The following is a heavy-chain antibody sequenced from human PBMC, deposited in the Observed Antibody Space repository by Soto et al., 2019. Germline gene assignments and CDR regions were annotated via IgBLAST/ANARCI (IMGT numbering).Heavy chain of an antibody. CDR3: TRYYDFWSGYYTGNYDY. J-gene: IGHJ4*02. CDR2: IRSKAYGGTT. D-gene: IGHD3-3*01. Sequence: GGSLRLSCTASGFTLGGYAISWFRQAPGKGVEWVGFIRSKAYGGTTEYAASVKGRFTISRDDSKSIAYLQMNSLKTEDTAVYYCTRYYDFWSGYYTGNYDYWGQGTLVTVSS. V-gene: IGHV3-49*03. CDR1: GFTLGGYA.